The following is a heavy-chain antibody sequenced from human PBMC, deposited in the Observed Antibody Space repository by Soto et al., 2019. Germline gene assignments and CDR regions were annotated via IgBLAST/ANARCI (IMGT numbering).Heavy chain of an antibody. CDR1: GGSISSGGYY. D-gene: IGHD5-18*01. V-gene: IGHV4-31*03. CDR3: ARSASGYSYGPARYYFDY. Sequence: PSETLSLTCTVSGGSISSGGYYWSWIRQHPGKGLEWIGYIYYNGSTYYNPSLKSRVTISVDTSKNQFSLKLSSVTAADTAVYYCARSASGYSYGPARYYFDYWGQGTLVTVSS. J-gene: IGHJ4*02. CDR2: IYYNGST.